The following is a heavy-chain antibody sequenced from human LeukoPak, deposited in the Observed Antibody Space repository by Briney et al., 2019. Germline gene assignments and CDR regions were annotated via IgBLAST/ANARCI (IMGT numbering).Heavy chain of an antibody. CDR1: GYSISGGYY. CDR2: IYHSGST. Sequence: SETLSLTCTASGYSISGGYYWGWIRPPPGKGLEWIGSIYHSGSTYYNPSLKSRVTISVDTSKNQFSLKLSSVTAADTAVYYCARPTTGVFDIWGQGTMVTVSS. V-gene: IGHV4-38-2*02. D-gene: IGHD1-1*01. CDR3: ARPTTGVFDI. J-gene: IGHJ3*02.